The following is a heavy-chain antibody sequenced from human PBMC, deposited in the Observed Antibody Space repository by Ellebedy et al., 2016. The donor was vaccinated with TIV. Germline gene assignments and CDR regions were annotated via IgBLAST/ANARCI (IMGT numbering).Heavy chain of an antibody. CDR3: ARDWVVPAATGSYYYYGMDV. V-gene: IGHV1-69*13. CDR2: IIPIFGTA. Sequence: SVTVSCXASGGTFSSYAISWVRQAPGQGLEWMGGIIPIFGTANYAQKFQGRVTITADESTSTAYMELSSLRSEDTAVYYCARDWVVPAATGSYYYYGMDVWGQGTTVTVSS. J-gene: IGHJ6*02. CDR1: GGTFSSYA. D-gene: IGHD2-2*01.